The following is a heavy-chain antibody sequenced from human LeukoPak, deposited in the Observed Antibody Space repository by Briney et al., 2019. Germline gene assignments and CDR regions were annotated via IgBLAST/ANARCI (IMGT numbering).Heavy chain of an antibody. CDR2: IYHSGST. CDR1: GGSISSGSYY. Sequence: PSETLSLTCTVSGGSISSGSYYWSWIRQPAGKGLEWIGSIYHSGSTYYNPSLKSRVTISVDTSKNQFSLKLSSVTAADTAVYYCAGRWGIAALTDAFDIWGQGTMVTVSS. J-gene: IGHJ3*02. V-gene: IGHV4-39*07. D-gene: IGHD6-13*01. CDR3: AGRWGIAALTDAFDI.